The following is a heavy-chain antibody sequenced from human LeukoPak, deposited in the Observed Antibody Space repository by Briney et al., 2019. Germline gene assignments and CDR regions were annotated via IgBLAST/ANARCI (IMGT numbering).Heavy chain of an antibody. Sequence: SETLSLTCTVSGGSISSSTYYWGWIRQPPGKGLEWIGSVYYGGSTNYNPSLKSRVTISVDKSKNQFSLKLSSVTAADTAVYYCARGYSSSWYLIDYWGQGTLVTVSS. CDR3: ARGYSSSWYLIDY. V-gene: IGHV4-39*07. D-gene: IGHD6-13*01. CDR1: GGSISSSTYY. J-gene: IGHJ4*02. CDR2: VYYGGST.